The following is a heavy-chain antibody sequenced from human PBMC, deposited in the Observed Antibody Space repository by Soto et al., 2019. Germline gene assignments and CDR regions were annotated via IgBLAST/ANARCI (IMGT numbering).Heavy chain of an antibody. D-gene: IGHD3-22*01. Sequence: SETLSLTCTVSGGSITSGGYYWILIRQHPGKGLEWIGYIYYSGFTYYNPSLKSRVTISVDTSKNQFSLKLSSVTAADTAVYYCARDRMYDSSGYYYPHCDYWGQGTLVTVSS. CDR1: GGSITSGGYY. CDR3: ARDRMYDSSGYYYPHCDY. V-gene: IGHV4-31*03. J-gene: IGHJ4*02. CDR2: IYYSGFT.